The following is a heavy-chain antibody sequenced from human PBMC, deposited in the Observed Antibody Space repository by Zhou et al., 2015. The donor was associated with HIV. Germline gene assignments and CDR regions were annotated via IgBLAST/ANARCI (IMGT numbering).Heavy chain of an antibody. J-gene: IGHJ6*03. CDR1: GGTFSSYA. Sequence: QVQLVQSGAEVKKPGSSVKVSCKASGGTFSSYAISWVRQAPGQGLEWMGGIIPIFGTANYAQKFQGRVTITADESTSTAYMELSSLRSEDTAVYYCARGEQEYSGYHDFPRPYYMDVWGKGTTVTVSS. D-gene: IGHD5-12*01. CDR2: IIPIFGTA. V-gene: IGHV1-69*01. CDR3: ARGEQEYSGYHDFPRPYYMDV.